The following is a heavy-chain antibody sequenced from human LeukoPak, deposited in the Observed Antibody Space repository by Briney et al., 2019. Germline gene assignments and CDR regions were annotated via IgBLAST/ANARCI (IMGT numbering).Heavy chain of an antibody. D-gene: IGHD3-9*01. CDR2: ISWDSGSQ. CDR3: IKDMGFDLLKDAFHV. CDR1: GFSLEDYA. V-gene: IGHV3-9*01. J-gene: IGHJ3*01. Sequence: GRSLRLSCVGSGFSLEDYAMHCVRQVPGKGLEWVSSISWDSGSQAYTDSVKGRFTISRDNDKNSLYLQMNSLSLEDTAFYYCIKDMGFDLLKDAFHVWGQGTLVTVSS.